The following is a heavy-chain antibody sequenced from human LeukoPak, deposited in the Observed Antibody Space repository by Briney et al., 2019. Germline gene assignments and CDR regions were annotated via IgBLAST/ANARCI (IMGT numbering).Heavy chain of an antibody. Sequence: GGSLRLSCAASGCTFSSYAMSWVRQAPGKGLEWVSAISGSGGSTYYADSVKGRFTISRDNSKNTLYLQMNSLRAEDTAVYYCAKDLRTYGSGSYCYDYWGQGTLVTVSS. J-gene: IGHJ4*02. CDR2: ISGSGGST. CDR3: AKDLRTYGSGSYCYDY. V-gene: IGHV3-23*01. D-gene: IGHD3-10*01. CDR1: GCTFSSYA.